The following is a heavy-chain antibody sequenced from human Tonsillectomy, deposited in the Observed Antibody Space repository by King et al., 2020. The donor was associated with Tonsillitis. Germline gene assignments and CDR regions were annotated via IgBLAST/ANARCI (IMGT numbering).Heavy chain of an antibody. V-gene: IGHV3-21*01. D-gene: IGHD3-3*01. CDR3: VRDRSQGFDDFWSGSAFDN. CDR1: GFTFSNYT. CDR2: ISSRSSYI. Sequence: VQLVESGGGLVKPGGSLRLSCAASGFTFSNYTMNWVRQAPGKGLEWVSSISSRSSYIFYADSVKGRFTISRDNAKNALYLQMHSLRAEDTAVYYCVRDRSQGFDDFWSGSAFDNW. J-gene: IGHJ3*02.